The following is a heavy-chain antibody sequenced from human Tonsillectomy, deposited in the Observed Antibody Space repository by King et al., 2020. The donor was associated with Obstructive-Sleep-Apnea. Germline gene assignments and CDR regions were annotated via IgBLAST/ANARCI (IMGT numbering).Heavy chain of an antibody. CDR1: VGSISSSSYY. Sequence: LQLQESGPGLVKPSETLSLTCTVSVGSISSSSYYWGWIRQPPGKGLEWIGGIYYIGSTYYNPSLKSRVTISVETSKNQCSLKRSAVTAADTAVYYCAREGDIVVVPAANMDVWGQGTTVTVSS. CDR2: IYYIGST. CDR3: AREGDIVVVPAANMDV. D-gene: IGHD2-2*01. J-gene: IGHJ6*02. V-gene: IGHV4-39*07.